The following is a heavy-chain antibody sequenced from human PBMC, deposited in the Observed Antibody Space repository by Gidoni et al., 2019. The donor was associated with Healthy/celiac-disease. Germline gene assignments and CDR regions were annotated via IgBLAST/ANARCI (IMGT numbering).Heavy chain of an antibody. V-gene: IGHV3-30*04. CDR1: GFTFSSYD. CDR3: ARGSPGYGDYNFDY. J-gene: IGHJ4*02. CDR2: ISYDGSNK. D-gene: IGHD4-17*01. Sequence: HVQLVESGVGVVQPGRSLRLSWSSSGFTFSSYDMHWVRQAPGKGMAWVAVISYDGSNKYYADSVKGRFTISRDNSKNTLYLQMNSLRAEDTAVYYCARGSPGYGDYNFDYWGQGTLVTVSS.